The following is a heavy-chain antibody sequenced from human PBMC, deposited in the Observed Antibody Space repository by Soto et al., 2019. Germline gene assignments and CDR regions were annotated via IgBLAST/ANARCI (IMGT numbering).Heavy chain of an antibody. CDR2: ITAGSGYT. D-gene: IGHD3-10*01. CDR3: AADLAFMIRGPDAFDI. J-gene: IGHJ3*02. CDR1: TYIFTTYT. V-gene: IGHV1-58*01. Sequence: SVKVSCKASTYIFTTYTLHWVRQAPGQSLEWMGWITAGSGYTKYAQKFQERVTITRDMSTSTAYMELSSLRSEDTAVYYCAADLAFMIRGPDAFDIWGQGTMVTVSS.